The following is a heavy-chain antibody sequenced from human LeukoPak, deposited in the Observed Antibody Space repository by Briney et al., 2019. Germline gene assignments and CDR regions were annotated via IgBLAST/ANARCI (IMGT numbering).Heavy chain of an antibody. Sequence: PARSLRLSCAVSGVTVSSNFMSWIRQAPWKGPEWVSVTYTSGITYYADSVRVRFTISRDNSKNTLYLQMDSLTAEDTAVYYCAREDAGGTCSFDYWGQGTLVSVSS. J-gene: IGHJ4*02. CDR2: TYTSGIT. CDR1: GVTVSSNF. V-gene: IGHV3-66*01. CDR3: AREDAGGTCSFDY. D-gene: IGHD2-15*01.